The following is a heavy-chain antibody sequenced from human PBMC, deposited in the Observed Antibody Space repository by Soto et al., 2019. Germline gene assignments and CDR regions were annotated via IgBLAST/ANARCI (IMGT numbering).Heavy chain of an antibody. CDR1: GFTFSSYA. V-gene: IGHV3-23*01. D-gene: IGHD1-7*01. J-gene: IGHJ3*02. Sequence: GGSLRLSCAASGFTFSSYAMSWVRQAPGKGLEWVSAISGSGGSTYYADSVKGRFTISRDNSKNTLYLQMNSLRAEDTAVYYCAKGGLYDWNYRRAFDIWGQGTMVTVSS. CDR2: ISGSGGST. CDR3: AKGGLYDWNYRRAFDI.